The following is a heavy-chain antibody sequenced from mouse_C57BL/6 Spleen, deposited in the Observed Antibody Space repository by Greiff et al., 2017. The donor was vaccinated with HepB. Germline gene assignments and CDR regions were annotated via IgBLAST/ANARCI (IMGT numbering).Heavy chain of an antibody. V-gene: IGHV5-4*03. D-gene: IGHD2-4*01. CDR3: ARRVITYYFDY. CDR2: ISDGGSYT. Sequence: VKLVESGGGLVKPGGSLKLSCAASGFTFSSYAMSWVRQTPEKRLEWVATISDGGSYTDYPDNVKGRFTISRDNAKNNLYLQMSHLKSEDTAMYYCARRVITYYFDYWGQGTTLTVSS. J-gene: IGHJ2*01. CDR1: GFTFSSYA.